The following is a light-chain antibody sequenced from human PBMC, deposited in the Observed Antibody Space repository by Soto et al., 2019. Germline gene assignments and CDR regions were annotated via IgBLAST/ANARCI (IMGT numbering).Light chain of an antibody. Sequence: DIQMTQSPSSLSASVGDRVTITCRASQSIRSCLNWYQQKPGKAPKLLIYAASSLQSGVPSRFSGSGSGTDFTLTIISQKPADFATYYCQQSYSTPHTFGQGTKLEIK. J-gene: IGKJ2*01. CDR1: QSIRSC. V-gene: IGKV1-39*01. CDR2: AAS. CDR3: QQSYSTPHT.